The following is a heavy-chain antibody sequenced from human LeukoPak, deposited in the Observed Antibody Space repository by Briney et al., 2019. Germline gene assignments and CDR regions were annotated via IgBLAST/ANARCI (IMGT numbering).Heavy chain of an antibody. V-gene: IGHV1-69*01. Sequence: ASVKVSCKASGGTFSSYAISWVRQAPGQGLEWMGGIIPIFGTANYAQKFQGRVTITADESTSTAYMELSSLRSEDTAVYYCAREGTPGAGDPSDYWGQGTLVTVSS. CDR3: AREGTPGAGDPSDY. D-gene: IGHD4-17*01. CDR2: IIPIFGTA. J-gene: IGHJ4*02. CDR1: GGTFSSYA.